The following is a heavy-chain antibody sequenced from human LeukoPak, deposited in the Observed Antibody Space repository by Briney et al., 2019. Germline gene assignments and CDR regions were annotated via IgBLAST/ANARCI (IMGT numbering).Heavy chain of an antibody. D-gene: IGHD3-16*01. J-gene: IGHJ4*02. CDR3: ASYPKPFYYFDY. V-gene: IGHV4-39*01. CDR2: IYYSGST. CDR1: GGSISSRTYY. Sequence: PSETLSLTCTVSGGSISSRTYYWGWIRQPPGKGLEWIASIYYSGSTYYNPSLKSRVTISGDMSKNQFSLKLSSVTAADTAVYYCASYPKPFYYFDYWGQGIPVTVSS.